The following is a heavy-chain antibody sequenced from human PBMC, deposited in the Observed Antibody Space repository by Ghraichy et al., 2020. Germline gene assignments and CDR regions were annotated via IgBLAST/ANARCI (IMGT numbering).Heavy chain of an antibody. V-gene: IGHV1-2*02. J-gene: IGHJ4*02. CDR3: ARGPHRSGPFDY. Sequence: ASVKVSCKASGYTFTGYYMHWVRQAPGQGLEWMGWINPNSGGTNYAQKFQGRVTMTRDTSISTAYMELSRLRSDDTAVYYCARGPHRSGPFDYWSQGTLVTVSS. CDR2: INPNSGGT. CDR1: GYTFTGYY. D-gene: IGHD3-3*01.